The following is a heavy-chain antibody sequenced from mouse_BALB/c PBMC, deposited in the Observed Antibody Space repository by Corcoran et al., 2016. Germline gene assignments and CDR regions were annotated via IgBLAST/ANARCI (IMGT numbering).Heavy chain of an antibody. V-gene: IGHV9-3-1*01. J-gene: IGHJ3*01. Sequence: QIQLVQSGPELKKPGETVKISCKASGYTFTYYGMNWVKQAPGKGLKWMGWINTYTGEPTYADDFKGRFAFSLETSASTAYLQINNLKNEDTATYFCARRATTATAWFAYWGQGTLLTVSA. CDR3: ARRATTATAWFAY. CDR1: GYTFTYYG. CDR2: INTYTGEP. D-gene: IGHD1-2*01.